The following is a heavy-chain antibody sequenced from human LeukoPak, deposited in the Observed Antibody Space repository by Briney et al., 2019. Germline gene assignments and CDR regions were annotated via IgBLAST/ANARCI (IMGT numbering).Heavy chain of an antibody. D-gene: IGHD3-22*01. Sequence: PGGSLRLSCAASGFTFSSYGMHWVRQAPGKGLEWVAFIRYDGSNKYYADSVKGRFTISRDNAKNTLYLQMNSLRAEDTAVYYCAREDSSGYYYLYYYYMDVWGKGTTVTISS. CDR1: GFTFSSYG. CDR2: IRYDGSNK. V-gene: IGHV3-30*02. J-gene: IGHJ6*03. CDR3: AREDSSGYYYLYYYYMDV.